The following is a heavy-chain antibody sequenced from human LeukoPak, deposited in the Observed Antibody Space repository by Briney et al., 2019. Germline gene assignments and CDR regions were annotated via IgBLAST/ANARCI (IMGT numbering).Heavy chain of an antibody. Sequence: GGSLRLSCAASGFTFSSYGMHWVRQAPGKGLEWVAVIWYDGSNKYYADSVKGRFTISRDNAKNTLYLQINSLRAEDTAVYYCARLGSQGGVAALDYWGQGTLVTVSS. CDR2: IWYDGSNK. D-gene: IGHD6-25*01. CDR3: ARLGSQGGVAALDY. V-gene: IGHV3-33*01. J-gene: IGHJ4*02. CDR1: GFTFSSYG.